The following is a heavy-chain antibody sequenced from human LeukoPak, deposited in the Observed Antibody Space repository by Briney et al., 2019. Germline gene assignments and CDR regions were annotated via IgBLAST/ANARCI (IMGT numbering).Heavy chain of an antibody. J-gene: IGHJ4*02. Sequence: GGSLRLSCVASGFTFSKSAMSWVRQPPGKGLEWVSAISGSGGDTYYADSVKGRFTISRDNSKNTLYLQMNSLRAEDTAVYYCASTTVTTKIVGFDYWGQGTLVTVSS. CDR1: GFTFSKSA. V-gene: IGHV3-23*01. D-gene: IGHD4-17*01. CDR2: ISGSGGDT. CDR3: ASTTVTTKIVGFDY.